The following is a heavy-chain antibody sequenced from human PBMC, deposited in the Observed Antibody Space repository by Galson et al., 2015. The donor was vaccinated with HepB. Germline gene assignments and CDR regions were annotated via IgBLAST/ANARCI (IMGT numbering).Heavy chain of an antibody. V-gene: IGHV6-1*01. J-gene: IGHJ3*01. CDR3: ARVGFLAAAGTRGAFDL. Sequence: CAISGDSASSNSAAWNWIRQSPSRGLEWLGRTYYRSKWYNDYAVSVKSRITINPDTSKNQFSLQLNSVTPEDTAVYYCARVGFLAAAGTRGAFDLWGQGTMITVSS. D-gene: IGHD6-13*01. CDR2: TYYRSKWYN. CDR1: GDSASSNSAA.